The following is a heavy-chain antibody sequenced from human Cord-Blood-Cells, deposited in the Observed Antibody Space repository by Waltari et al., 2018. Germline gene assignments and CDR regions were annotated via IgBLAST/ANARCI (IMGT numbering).Heavy chain of an antibody. D-gene: IGHD7-27*01. V-gene: IGHV3-53*04. J-gene: IGHJ4*02. CDR2: IYSVGST. CDR1: GFTVSSNY. CDR3: VLGTALDY. Sequence: EVQLVESGGGLVQPGGSLRLSCAASGFTVSSNYMSGVRQGRGKGLDWVSVIYSVGSTYYADSVKGRFTISRHNSKNTLYLQMNSLRAEDTAVYYCVLGTALDYWGQGTLVTVSS.